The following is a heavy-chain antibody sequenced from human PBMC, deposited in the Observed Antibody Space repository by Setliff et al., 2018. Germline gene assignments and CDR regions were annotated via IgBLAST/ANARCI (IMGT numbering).Heavy chain of an antibody. CDR1: GDSIISSRYY. V-gene: IGHV4-39*01. CDR2: IFYSGST. J-gene: IGHJ4*02. Sequence: SETLSLTCSVSGDSIISSRYYWGWIRQPPGKGLEWIASIFYSGSTYYNPSLKSRVTISEDTSKNQLSLKLISMTAADTAVYYCARGRNIAARLLDSWGQGTLVTVSS. D-gene: IGHD6-6*01. CDR3: ARGRNIAARLLDS.